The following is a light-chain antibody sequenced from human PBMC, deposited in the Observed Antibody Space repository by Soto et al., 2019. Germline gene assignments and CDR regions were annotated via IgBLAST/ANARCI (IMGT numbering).Light chain of an antibody. CDR3: SSYAGFNNYV. V-gene: IGLV2-8*01. CDR1: GGDVGGYNY. J-gene: IGLJ1*01. CDR2: DVN. Sequence: QSALTQPPSASGPPGQSVTISCTGTGGDVGGYNYVSWYQQHPGKVPRLIIYDVNKRPSGVPDRFSGSKSDNTASLTVSGLQAEDEADYYCSSYAGFNNYVFGTGTKVTVL.